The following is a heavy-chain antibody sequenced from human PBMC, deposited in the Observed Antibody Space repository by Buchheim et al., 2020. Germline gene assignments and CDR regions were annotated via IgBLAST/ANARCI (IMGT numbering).Heavy chain of an antibody. CDR2: IYYSGST. CDR3: ARGNGQDYYYYGMDV. V-gene: IGHV4-31*03. Sequence: QVQLQESGPGLVKPSQTLSLTCTVSGGSISSGGYYWSWIRQHPGKGLEWNGYIYYSGSTYDNPSLKSRVTISVDTSKNQFPLNLSSVTAADTAVYYCARGNGQDYYYYGMDVWGQGTT. J-gene: IGHJ6*02. CDR1: GGSISSGGYY.